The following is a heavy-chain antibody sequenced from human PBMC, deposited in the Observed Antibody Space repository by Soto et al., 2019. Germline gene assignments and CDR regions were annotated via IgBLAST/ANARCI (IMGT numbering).Heavy chain of an antibody. CDR2: ISGDGINT. J-gene: IGHJ4*02. CDR1: GFNFGFFG. V-gene: IGHV3-30*03. Sequence: QIQLVESGGDVVQPGRSLRLSCAASGFNFGFFGMHWVRQAPGKGLEWVAFISGDGINTHYADSVRGRFTLSRDYSKKTMYLQMDTLREDDTALYYCARGNLNFDFDSWGQGTLVTVSS. CDR3: ARGNLNFDFDS.